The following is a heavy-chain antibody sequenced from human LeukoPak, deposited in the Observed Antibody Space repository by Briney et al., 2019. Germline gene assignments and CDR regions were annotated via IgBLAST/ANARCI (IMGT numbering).Heavy chain of an antibody. Sequence: ASVKVSCKASGYTFTSYGISWVRQAPGQGVEWMGWISAYNGNTNYAQKLQGRVTMTTDTSTSTAYMELRSLRSDDTAVYYCARVVLLWFGELLRARWFDPWGQGTLVTVSS. D-gene: IGHD3-10*01. CDR2: ISAYNGNT. J-gene: IGHJ5*02. V-gene: IGHV1-18*01. CDR3: ARVVLLWFGELLRARWFDP. CDR1: GYTFTSYG.